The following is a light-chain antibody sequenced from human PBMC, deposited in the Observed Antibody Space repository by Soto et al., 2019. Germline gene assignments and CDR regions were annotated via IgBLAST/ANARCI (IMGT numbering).Light chain of an antibody. CDR2: RNH. J-gene: IGLJ2*01. V-gene: IGLV1-44*01. Sequence: QSVLTQSPSASGTPGQRVTISCSGSRSNIGTYTVNWYQQLPGTAPTLLIYRNHQRPSGVPDRFSGSKSGTSASLAISGPHSEDEADYYCAAWDDSLRAFVFGGGTKLTVL. CDR3: AAWDDSLRAFV. CDR1: RSNIGTYT.